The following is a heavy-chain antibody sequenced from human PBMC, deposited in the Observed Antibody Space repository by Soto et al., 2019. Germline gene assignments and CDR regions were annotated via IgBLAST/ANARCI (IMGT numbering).Heavy chain of an antibody. CDR1: GGSISSGDYY. V-gene: IGHV4-30-4*01. D-gene: IGHD3-22*01. CDR3: ARVPHYYDSSGTDY. Sequence: SETLSLTCTVSGGSISSGDYYWSWIRQPPGKGLEWIGYIYYSGSTYYNPSLKSRVTISVDTSKNQFSLKLSSVTAADTAVYYCARVPHYYDSSGTDYWGQGTLVT. J-gene: IGHJ4*01. CDR2: IYYSGST.